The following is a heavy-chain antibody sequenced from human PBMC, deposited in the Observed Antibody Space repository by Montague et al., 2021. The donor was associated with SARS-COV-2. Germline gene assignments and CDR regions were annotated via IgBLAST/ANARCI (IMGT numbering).Heavy chain of an antibody. CDR2: IYHSGST. J-gene: IGHJ6*02. V-gene: IGHV4-30-2*01. Sequence: TLSLTCAVSGGSISSGGYSWNWIRQPPGKGLEWIGYIYHSGSTYYXSSVKSRVTISLDSSKNQFSLNLTSVTAADTAVYYCARGSMVRGGKVYYGVDVWGQGTTVTVSS. CDR1: GGSISSGGYS. D-gene: IGHD3-10*01. CDR3: ARGSMVRGGKVYYGVDV.